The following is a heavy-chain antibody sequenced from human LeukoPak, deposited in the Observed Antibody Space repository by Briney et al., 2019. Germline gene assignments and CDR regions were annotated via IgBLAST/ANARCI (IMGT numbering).Heavy chain of an antibody. CDR1: GYTLTELS. CDR3: ARVPRDRSSLES. Sequence: GASVKVSCKVSGYTLTELSMHWVRQALGKGLEWMGGFDPEDGETIYAQKFQGRVTMTEDTSTDTAYMELSRLRSEDTAVYYCARVPRDRSSLESWGQGTPIIVSS. CDR2: FDPEDGET. J-gene: IGHJ4*02. D-gene: IGHD6-6*01. V-gene: IGHV1-24*01.